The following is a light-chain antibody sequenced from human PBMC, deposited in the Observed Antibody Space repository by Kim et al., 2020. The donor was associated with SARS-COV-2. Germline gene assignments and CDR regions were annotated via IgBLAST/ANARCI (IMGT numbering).Light chain of an antibody. Sequence: QSALTQPASMSGSPGQSITISCTGTSNDIGGYNYVSWYQHHPGKAPKLIITDVTKRPSGVSNRFSGSKSGNTASLTISGLQTEDEADYYCCSFTSSCTLVFGGGTQLTVL. J-gene: IGLJ3*02. CDR3: CSFTSSCTLV. CDR1: SNDIGGYNY. CDR2: DVT. V-gene: IGLV2-14*03.